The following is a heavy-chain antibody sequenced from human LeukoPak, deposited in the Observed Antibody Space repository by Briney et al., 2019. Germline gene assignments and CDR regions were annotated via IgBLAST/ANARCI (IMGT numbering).Heavy chain of an antibody. CDR2: IYFSGST. CDR3: ACGYYYDSSGYRFDY. Sequence: PSETLSLTCTVSGGSISSYYWSWIRQPPGKGLEWIGYIYFSGSTNYNPSLESRVTISVDTSKNQFSLKLSSVTAADTAVYYCACGYYYDSSGYRFDYWGQGTLVTVSS. V-gene: IGHV4-59*01. CDR1: GGSISSYY. D-gene: IGHD3-22*01. J-gene: IGHJ4*02.